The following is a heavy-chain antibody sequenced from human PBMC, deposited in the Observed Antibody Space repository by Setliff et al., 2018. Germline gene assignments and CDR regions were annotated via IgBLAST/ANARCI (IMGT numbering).Heavy chain of an antibody. Sequence: ASVKVSCKASGYTFNNYGITWVRQAPGQGLEWMGWINNYSFKTTYPQKFLDRVTVTTGTSATTAYMELKNLRSDDTAVYYCAKGGNITRETYYYYGMDVWGQGTTVTVSS. CDR3: AKGGNITRETYYYYGMDV. J-gene: IGHJ6*02. CDR1: GYTFNNYG. D-gene: IGHD1-20*01. V-gene: IGHV1-18*01. CDR2: INNYSFKT.